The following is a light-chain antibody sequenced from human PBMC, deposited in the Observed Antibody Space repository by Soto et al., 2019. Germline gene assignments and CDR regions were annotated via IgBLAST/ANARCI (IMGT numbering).Light chain of an antibody. CDR2: DAS. CDR1: QTVRNNY. Sequence: EFVLTQSPGTLSLSPGERATLSCRASQTVRNNYLAWYQQKPGQAPRLLIYDASSRATGIPDRFSGCGSGTDFTLTISRLEPEDFAVYYCQQFSSYPFTFLGGPMVVTK. V-gene: IGKV3-20*01. J-gene: IGKJ4*01. CDR3: QQFSSYPFT.